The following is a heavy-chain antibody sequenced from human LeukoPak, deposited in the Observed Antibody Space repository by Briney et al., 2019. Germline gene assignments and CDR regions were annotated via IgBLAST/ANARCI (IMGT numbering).Heavy chain of an antibody. Sequence: GGSLRLSCAASGISFSNYSMNWVRQAPGKGLEWVSLISSSSRFIYYGDSVKGRFTISRDNAKKSLYLQMNSLRAEDTAVYYCARVGSGSYDDYWGQGTLVTVSS. V-gene: IGHV3-21*01. CDR3: ARVGSGSYDDY. CDR2: ISSSSRFI. CDR1: GISFSNYS. J-gene: IGHJ4*02. D-gene: IGHD3-10*01.